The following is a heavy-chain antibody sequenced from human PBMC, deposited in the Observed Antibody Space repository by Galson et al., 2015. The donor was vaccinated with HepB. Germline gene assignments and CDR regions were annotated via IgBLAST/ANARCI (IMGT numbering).Heavy chain of an antibody. D-gene: IGHD4/OR15-4a*01. Sequence: SLRVSCAASGFSFSQSWMSWVRQSPGKGLEWVANMREDGSEAYYGDSVKGRFTISGDNAKDSVYMQMNSLRAEDTALYYCARCPRASKYNYFDPWGQGTPVIVSS. V-gene: IGHV3-7*03. CDR3: ARCPRASKYNYFDP. CDR2: MREDGSEA. J-gene: IGHJ5*02. CDR1: GFSFSQSW.